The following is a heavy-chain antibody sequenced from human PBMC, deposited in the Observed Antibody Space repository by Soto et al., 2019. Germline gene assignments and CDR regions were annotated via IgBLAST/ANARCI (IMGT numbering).Heavy chain of an antibody. CDR2: ISYDGRYD. Sequence: PGGSLRLSCAASGFTFNTYTIHCCRHSPCKGLDWVALISYDGRYDSYADSVKGRFTISRDNSKNTLYLQMNGLRPDDTAVYYCTAPGHTSVLYYFDYWGQGALVTVSS. J-gene: IGHJ4*02. CDR3: TAPGHTSVLYYFDY. V-gene: IGHV3-30*04. CDR1: GFTFNTYT. D-gene: IGHD3-16*01.